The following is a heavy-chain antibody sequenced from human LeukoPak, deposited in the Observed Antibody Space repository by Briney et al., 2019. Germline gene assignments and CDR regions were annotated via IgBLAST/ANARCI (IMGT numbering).Heavy chain of an antibody. J-gene: IGHJ4*02. Sequence: PGGSLRLSCAASGFTFSSYSMNWVRQAPGKGLELVSYISSSSSTIYYADSVKGRFTISRDNAKNSLYLQMNSLRAEDTAVYYCARVVFGEGDDYWGQGTLVTVSS. D-gene: IGHD3-10*02. CDR2: ISSSSSTI. CDR1: GFTFSSYS. V-gene: IGHV3-48*01. CDR3: ARVVFGEGDDY.